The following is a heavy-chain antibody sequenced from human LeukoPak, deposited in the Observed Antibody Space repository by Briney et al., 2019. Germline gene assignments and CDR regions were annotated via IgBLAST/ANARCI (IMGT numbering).Heavy chain of an antibody. Sequence: PSETLSLTCTVSGGSISSGGYYWSWIRQHPGKGLEWIGYIYYSGSTYYNPSLKSRVTISVDTSKNQFSLKLNSVTAADTAVYYCARIRDYSQTKAEYYFDYWGQGTLVTVSS. J-gene: IGHJ4*02. V-gene: IGHV4-31*03. CDR1: GGSISSGGYY. D-gene: IGHD4-11*01. CDR2: IYYSGST. CDR3: ARIRDYSQTKAEYYFDY.